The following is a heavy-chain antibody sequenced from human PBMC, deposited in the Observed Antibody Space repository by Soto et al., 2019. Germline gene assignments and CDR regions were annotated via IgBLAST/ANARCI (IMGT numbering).Heavy chain of an antibody. CDR2: ISPYNGNT. J-gene: IGHJ4*02. CDR3: SRDQYYYDSSGYYDF. Sequence: QIQLVQSGAEVKKPGASVRVSCETSGYTFVSYGISWVRQAPGQGLEWMGWISPYNGNTNYAEKIKDRVTLTTDTSTDTAFPDLRSLTSEDTAVYFCSRDQYYYDSSGYYDFWGQGTLVTVSS. V-gene: IGHV1-18*04. D-gene: IGHD3-22*01. CDR1: GYTFVSYG.